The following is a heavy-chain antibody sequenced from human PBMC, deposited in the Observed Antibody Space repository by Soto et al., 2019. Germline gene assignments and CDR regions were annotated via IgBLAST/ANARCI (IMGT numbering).Heavy chain of an antibody. V-gene: IGHV2-5*02. J-gene: IGHJ4*02. D-gene: IGHD3-9*01. CDR2: IYWDDSK. CDR1: GFSLSTSGVG. Sequence: QITLKESGPTLVRPTQTLTLTCAFSGFSLSTSGVGVGWIRQPSGKALEWLAVIYWDDSKHYSPSLRSRLTITNATSKNQVVLTMTNMDPMDTGTYYCAHKGPEDWPLDYWGQGTLVTVSS. CDR3: AHKGPEDWPLDY.